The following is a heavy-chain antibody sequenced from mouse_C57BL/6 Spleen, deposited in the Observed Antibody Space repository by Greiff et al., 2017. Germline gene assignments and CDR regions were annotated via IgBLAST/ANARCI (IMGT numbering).Heavy chain of an antibody. D-gene: IGHD1-1*01. V-gene: IGHV10-1*01. CDR3: VRHEATVVATEGWYFDV. CDR2: IRSKSNNYAT. CDR1: GFSFNTYA. Sequence: EVKLQESGGGLVQPKGSLKLSCAASGFSFNTYAMNWVRQAPGRGLEWVARIRSKSNNYATYYADSVKDRFTISRDDSESMLYLQMNNLKTEDTAMYYCVRHEATVVATEGWYFDVWGTGTTVTVSS. J-gene: IGHJ1*03.